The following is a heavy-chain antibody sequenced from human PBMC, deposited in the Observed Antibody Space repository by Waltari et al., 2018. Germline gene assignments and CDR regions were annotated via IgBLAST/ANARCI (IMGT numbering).Heavy chain of an antibody. V-gene: IGHV1-69*08. Sequence: QVQLVQSGAEVKKPGSSVKVSCKASGGTFSSYAISWVRQAPGQGLEWMGRIIPSFGTANDAQKFQGRVTITADKSTSTAYMELSSLRSEDTAVYYCASPTAPGAAGTFDYWGQGTLVIVSS. CDR1: GGTFSSYA. J-gene: IGHJ4*02. CDR2: IIPSFGTA. CDR3: ASPTAPGAAGTFDY. D-gene: IGHD6-13*01.